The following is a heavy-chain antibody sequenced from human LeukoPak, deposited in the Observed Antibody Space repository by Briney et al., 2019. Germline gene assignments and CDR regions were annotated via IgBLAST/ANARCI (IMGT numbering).Heavy chain of an antibody. CDR1: GYSFTNYW. CDR3: ARQYSSGWHYFDY. CDR2: IYPADSDT. D-gene: IGHD6-19*01. J-gene: IGHJ4*02. V-gene: IGHV5-51*01. Sequence: GESLKISCKGSGYSFTNYWIGWVRQMPEKGLEWMGIIYPADSDTRYSPSFQGQVTISADKSISTAYLQWSSLKASDTAMYYCARQYSSGWHYFDYWGQGTLVTVSS.